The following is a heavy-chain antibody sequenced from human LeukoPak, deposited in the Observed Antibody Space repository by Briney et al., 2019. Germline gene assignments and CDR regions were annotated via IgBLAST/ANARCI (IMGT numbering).Heavy chain of an antibody. J-gene: IGHJ4*02. CDR2: IYSGGST. CDR1: GFTVSSNY. D-gene: IGHD3-9*01. V-gene: IGHV3-66*01. Sequence: PGGSLRLSCAASGFTVSSNYMSWVRQAPGKGLEWVSVIYSGGSTYYADSVKGRFTISRDNSKNTLYLQMNSLRAEDTAVYYCARSHLLRYFDWTPYFDYWGQGTLVTVSS. CDR3: ARSHLLRYFDWTPYFDY.